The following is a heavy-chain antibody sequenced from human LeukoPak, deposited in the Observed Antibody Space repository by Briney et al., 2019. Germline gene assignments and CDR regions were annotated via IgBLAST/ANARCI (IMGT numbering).Heavy chain of an antibody. D-gene: IGHD3-10*01. CDR2: ITFSGLGL. J-gene: IGHJ5*02. Sequence: QAGGSLRLSCAASGFTFSSAGMTWVRQAPGRGLEWVSTITFSGLGLYYADSVKGRFTISRDNSKNMVYLQMNSLRAEDTATYYCARDIRNYYDSGAYGWFDPWGQGTLVPVSS. CDR3: ARDIRNYYDSGAYGWFDP. CDR1: GFTFSSAG. V-gene: IGHV3-23*01.